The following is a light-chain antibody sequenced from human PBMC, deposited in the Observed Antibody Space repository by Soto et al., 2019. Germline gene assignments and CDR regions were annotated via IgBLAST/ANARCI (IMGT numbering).Light chain of an antibody. Sequence: IVMTQSPATLSVSPGESATLSCRASQKIYYNVAWYQHRPGQAPRLLIYRASTRATGVPARFSGSGSGTELTLTISRLQSEDFTVYSCLQYHNLWAFGQGTKV. CDR3: LQYHNLWA. V-gene: IGKV3-15*01. CDR2: RAS. CDR1: QKIYYN. J-gene: IGKJ1*01.